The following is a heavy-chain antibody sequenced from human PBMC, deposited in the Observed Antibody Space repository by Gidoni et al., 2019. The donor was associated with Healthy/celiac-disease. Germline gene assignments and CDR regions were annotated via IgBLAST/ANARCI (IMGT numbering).Heavy chain of an antibody. D-gene: IGHD5-18*01. CDR2: ISYDGSNK. J-gene: IGHJ4*02. CDR1: GFTFSSYG. CDR3: ATPPPSYGYGSGGY. V-gene: IGHV3-30*03. Sequence: GFTFSSYGMHWVRQAPGKGLEWVAVISYDGSNKYYADSVKGRFTISRDNSKNTLYLQMNSLRAEDTAVYYCATPPPSYGYGSGGYWGQGTLVTVSS.